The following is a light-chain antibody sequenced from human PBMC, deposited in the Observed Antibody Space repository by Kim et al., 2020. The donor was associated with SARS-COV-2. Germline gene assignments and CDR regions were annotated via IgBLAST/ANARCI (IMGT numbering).Light chain of an antibody. J-gene: IGKJ4*01. CDR2: DTS. Sequence: CSPGERATLPCRARQSVTGRVSWYQQRPDQAPRLLIYDTSNRATGIPARFSGSGSGTDFTLTISSLEPEDFAVYYCQQRRSWPLTFGGGTKVDIK. CDR1: QSVTGR. V-gene: IGKV3-11*01. CDR3: QQRRSWPLT.